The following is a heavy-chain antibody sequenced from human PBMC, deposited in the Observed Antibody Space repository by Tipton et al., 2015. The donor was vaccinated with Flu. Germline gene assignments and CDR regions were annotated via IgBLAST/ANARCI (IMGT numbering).Heavy chain of an antibody. CDR2: IHNSGTT. Sequence: GLVKPSETLSLTCTVSGGSIGSNYWSWVRQPPGKGLEYIGYIHNSGTTNYNPSLKSRATMSVDTSKNQFSLKLTSVTPADTAVYHCARDIVDDLGDCTSSTCYYMDVWGKGTTVTVSS. D-gene: IGHD2-2*01. CDR1: GGSIGSNY. V-gene: IGHV4-59*01. CDR3: ARDIVDDLGDCTSSTCYYMDV. J-gene: IGHJ6*03.